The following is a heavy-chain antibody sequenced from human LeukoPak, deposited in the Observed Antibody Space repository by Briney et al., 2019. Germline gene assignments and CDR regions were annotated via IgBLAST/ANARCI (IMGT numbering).Heavy chain of an antibody. CDR2: ISGTGGST. CDR3: AKGCSGYGYAFDI. Sequence: PGGSLRLSCAASGFTFSSYAMSWVRQAPGKGLEWVSAISGTGGSTYYADSVKGRFTISRDNSKNTLYLQMNSLRAEDTAVYYCAKGCSGYGYAFDIWGQGTMVTVSS. D-gene: IGHD5-12*01. CDR1: GFTFSSYA. J-gene: IGHJ3*02. V-gene: IGHV3-23*01.